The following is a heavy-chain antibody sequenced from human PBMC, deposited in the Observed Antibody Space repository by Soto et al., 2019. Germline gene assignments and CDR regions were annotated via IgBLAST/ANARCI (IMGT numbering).Heavy chain of an antibody. Sequence: QVQLVQSGAEVKKPGASVKVSCKASGYTFTSYDINWVRQATGQGLEWMGWMNPNSGNTGYAQKFQGRVTMTRNTSISTDYMELSSLRSEDTAVYYCARAKYDFWSGYSFAGWFDPWGQGTLVTVSS. D-gene: IGHD3-3*01. CDR3: ARAKYDFWSGYSFAGWFDP. CDR2: MNPNSGNT. CDR1: GYTFTSYD. V-gene: IGHV1-8*01. J-gene: IGHJ5*02.